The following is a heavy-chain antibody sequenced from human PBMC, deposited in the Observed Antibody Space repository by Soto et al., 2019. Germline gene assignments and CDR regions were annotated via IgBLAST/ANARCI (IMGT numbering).Heavy chain of an antibody. J-gene: IGHJ2*01. V-gene: IGHV1-3*01. CDR2: INGGNGNT. D-gene: IGHD2-2*01. CDR3: ARDGYCSSRRCFDL. CDR1: GYTFTSYA. Sequence: ASVKVSCKASGYTFTSYAMHWVRQAPGQRLEWMGWINGGNGNTKYSQKFQGRVTITRDTSASTAYMELSSLRSDDTAVYYCARDGYCSSRRCFDLWGRGTLVTVSS.